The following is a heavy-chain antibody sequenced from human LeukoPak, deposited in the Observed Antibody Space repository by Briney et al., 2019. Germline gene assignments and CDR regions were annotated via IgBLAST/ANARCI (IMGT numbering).Heavy chain of an antibody. V-gene: IGHV1-69*13. J-gene: IGHJ4*02. CDR3: ASPPGSSLVEGFDY. CDR1: GGTFSSYA. CDR2: IIPIFGTA. D-gene: IGHD3-3*02. Sequence: ASVKVSCKASGGTFSSYAISWVRQAPGQGLEWMGGIIPIFGTANYVQKFQGRVTITADESTSTAYMELSSLRSEDTAVYYCASPPGSSLVEGFDYWGQGTLVTVSS.